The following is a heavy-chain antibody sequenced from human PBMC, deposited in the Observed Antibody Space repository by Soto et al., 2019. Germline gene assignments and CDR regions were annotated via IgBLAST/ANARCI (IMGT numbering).Heavy chain of an antibody. Sequence: GASVKVSCKASGYTFTGYYMHWVRQAPGQGLEWMGWINPNSGGTNYAQKFQGWVTMTRDTSISTAYMELSRLRSDDTAVYYCARKNYDILTGYYFFEYWAQGTLGNVSS. CDR1: GYTFTGYY. CDR2: INPNSGGT. V-gene: IGHV1-2*04. D-gene: IGHD3-9*01. CDR3: ARKNYDILTGYYFFEY. J-gene: IGHJ4*02.